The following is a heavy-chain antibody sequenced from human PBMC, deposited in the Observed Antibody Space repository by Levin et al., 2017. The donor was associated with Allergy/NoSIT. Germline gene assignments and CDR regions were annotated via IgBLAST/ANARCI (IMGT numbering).Heavy chain of an antibody. V-gene: IGHV3-30*18. J-gene: IGHJ4*02. D-gene: IGHD5-12*01. CDR2: TSPDGTIK. CDR3: AKERAFYSGYDL. CDR1: GFTFSSYG. Sequence: GGSLRLSCAASGFTFSSYGMHWVRQAPDKGLEWVAVTSPDGTIKYYADSVKGRFTISRDNSKNTVFLQLSSLRGADTALYYCAKERAFYSGYDLWGQGTLVTISS.